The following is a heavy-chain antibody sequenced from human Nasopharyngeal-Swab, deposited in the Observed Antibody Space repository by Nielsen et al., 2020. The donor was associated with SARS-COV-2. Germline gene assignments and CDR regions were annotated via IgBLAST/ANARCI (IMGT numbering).Heavy chain of an antibody. D-gene: IGHD3-9*01. J-gene: IGHJ6*02. CDR3: ARGCVLTGPTCNYYGMDV. V-gene: IGHV3-21*01. Sequence: GVLNISCAASGFTFSSYSMNWVRQAPGKGLEWVSSISSSSSYIYYADSVKGRFTISRDNAKNSLYLQMNSLRAEDTAVYYCARGCVLTGPTCNYYGMDVWGQGTTVTVSS. CDR2: ISSSSSYI. CDR1: GFTFSSYS.